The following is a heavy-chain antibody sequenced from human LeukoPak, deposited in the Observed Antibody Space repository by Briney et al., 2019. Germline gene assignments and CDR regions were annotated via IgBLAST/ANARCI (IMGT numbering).Heavy chain of an antibody. V-gene: IGHV3-7*01. Sequence: GGSLRLSCAASGFTFSVYWMSWVRQAPGKGLEWVANIKQDGSEKYYVDSVKDRFTISRDNAKNSLYLQMNSLRAEDTAVYYCARGSNSAFDYWGQGTLVTVSS. J-gene: IGHJ4*02. CDR2: IKQDGSEK. CDR1: GFTFSVYW. D-gene: IGHD4-23*01. CDR3: ARGSNSAFDY.